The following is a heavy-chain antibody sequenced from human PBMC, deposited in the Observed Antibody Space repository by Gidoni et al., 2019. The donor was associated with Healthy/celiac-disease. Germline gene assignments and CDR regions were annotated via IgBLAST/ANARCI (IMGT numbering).Heavy chain of an antibody. CDR2: INHSGST. CDR1: GGSFSGYY. CDR3: ARPRSSHGGRYYFDY. D-gene: IGHD4-17*01. J-gene: IGHJ4*02. V-gene: IGHV4-34*01. Sequence: QVQLQQWGAGLLKPSETLSLTCAVYGGSFSGYYWSWIRQPPGKGLEWIGEINHSGSTNYNPSLKSRVTISVDTSKNQFSLKLSSVTAADTAVYYCARPRSSHGGRYYFDYWGQGTLVTVSS.